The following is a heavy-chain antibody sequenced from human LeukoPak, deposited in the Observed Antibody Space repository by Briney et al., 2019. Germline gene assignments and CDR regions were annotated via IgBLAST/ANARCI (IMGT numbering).Heavy chain of an antibody. D-gene: IGHD3-3*01. J-gene: IGHJ6*03. CDR3: ARECEYRCDFWSGYYASNYYYYYMDV. V-gene: IGHV4-39*07. CDR2: IYYSGST. CDR1: GGSISSSSYY. Sequence: SETLSLTCTVSGGSISSSSYYWGWIRQPPGKGLEWIGSIYYSGSTYYNPSLKSRVTISVDTSKNQFSLKLSSVTAADTAVYYCARECEYRCDFWSGYYASNYYYYYMDVWGKGTTVTVSS.